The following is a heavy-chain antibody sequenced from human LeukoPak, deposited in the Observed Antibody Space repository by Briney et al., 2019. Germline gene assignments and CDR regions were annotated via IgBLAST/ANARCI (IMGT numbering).Heavy chain of an antibody. CDR1: GGSISRGDYY. CDR2: IYYSGSTY. J-gene: IGHJ4*02. V-gene: IGHV4-30-4*08. CDR3: ARRGIAARLLYYFDY. D-gene: IGHD6-6*01. Sequence: PSETLSLTCTVSGGSISRGDYYWSWIRQSPGKGLEWIGCIYYSGSTYYYNPSLKSQITISVDTSKNQFSLKLSSVTAADTAVYYCARRGIAARLLYYFDYWGQGTLVTASS.